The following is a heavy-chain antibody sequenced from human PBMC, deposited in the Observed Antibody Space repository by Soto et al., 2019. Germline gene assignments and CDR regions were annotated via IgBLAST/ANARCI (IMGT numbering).Heavy chain of an antibody. V-gene: IGHV5-51*01. CDR3: ARRIGISYSSGWYYYGMDV. J-gene: IGHJ6*01. Sequence: PGESLKISCKGSGSSFTSYWIGWVRQMPGKGLEWMVIIYPGDSDTRYSPSFQGQVTISADKYISTAYLQWSRLKASDAARHYCARRIGISYSSGWYYYGMDVGGQGTTVTVSS. CDR1: GSSFTSYW. D-gene: IGHD6-19*01. CDR2: IYPGDSDT.